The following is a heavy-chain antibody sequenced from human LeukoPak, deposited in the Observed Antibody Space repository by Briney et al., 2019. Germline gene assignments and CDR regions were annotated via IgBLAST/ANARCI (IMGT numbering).Heavy chain of an antibody. CDR1: GFTFSSYG. D-gene: IGHD3-22*01. V-gene: IGHV3-23*01. J-gene: IGHJ4*02. CDR3: AKSAQNYDSSGYYYVPNY. CDR2: ISGSGGST. Sequence: PGGSLRLSCAASGFTFSSYGMSWVRQAPGKGLEWVSAISGSGGSTYYADSVRGRFTISRDNSKNTLYLQMNSLRAEDTAVYYCAKSAQNYDSSGYYYVPNYWGQGTLVTVSS.